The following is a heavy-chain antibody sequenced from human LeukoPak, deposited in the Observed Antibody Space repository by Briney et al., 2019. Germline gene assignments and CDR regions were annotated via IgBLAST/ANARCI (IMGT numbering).Heavy chain of an antibody. J-gene: IGHJ4*02. Sequence: GGSLRLSCAASGFTVSSNYMSWVRQAPGKGLEWVSVIYSGGSTYYADSVKGRFTISRDNSKNTLYLQMNSLRAEDTAVYYCARDYSYYYDSSGYFYPTHWGQGTLVTVSS. V-gene: IGHV3-53*01. CDR3: ARDYSYYYDSSGYFYPTH. D-gene: IGHD3-22*01. CDR2: IYSGGST. CDR1: GFTVSSNY.